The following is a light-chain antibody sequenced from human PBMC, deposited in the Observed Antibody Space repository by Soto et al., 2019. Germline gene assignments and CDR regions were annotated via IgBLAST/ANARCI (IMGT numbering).Light chain of an antibody. V-gene: IGLV6-57*04. CDR2: EDN. J-gene: IGLJ2*01. CDR1: SGSIASNY. Sequence: NFMQTQPHSVSESPGKTVTISCTRSSGSIASNYVQWYQQRPGSAPTTVIYEDNQRPSGVPDRFSGSIDSSSNSASLTISGLKTEDEADYYCQSYDSSIYVVFGGGTKVTVL. CDR3: QSYDSSIYVV.